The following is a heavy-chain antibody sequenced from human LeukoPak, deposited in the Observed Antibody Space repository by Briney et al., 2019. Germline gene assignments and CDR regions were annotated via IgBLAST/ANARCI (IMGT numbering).Heavy chain of an antibody. CDR3: ARVPYCSSTSCPGPWDY. J-gene: IGHJ4*02. CDR1: GFTFSSYW. D-gene: IGHD2-2*01. Sequence: GGSLRLSCAASGFTFSSYWMSWVRQAPGKGLEWVANIKQDGSGKYYVDSVKGRFTISRDNAKNSLYLQMNSLRAEDTAVYYCARVPYCSSTSCPGPWDYWGQGTLVTVSS. CDR2: IKQDGSGK. V-gene: IGHV3-7*04.